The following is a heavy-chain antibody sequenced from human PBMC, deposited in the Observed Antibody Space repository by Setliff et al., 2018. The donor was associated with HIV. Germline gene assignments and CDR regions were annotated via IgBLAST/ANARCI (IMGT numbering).Heavy chain of an antibody. CDR3: AREAYRLPWIDN. J-gene: IGHJ4*02. V-gene: IGHV3-7*03. Sequence: GSLRLSCAASGFTFSSHWMSWVRQAPGKGLEWVANIKQDESEEWYADSVKGRFTISRGNTKNSLYLQINSLSAEDTAVYYCAREAYRLPWIDNWGQGTLVTVSS. CDR1: GFTFSSHW. D-gene: IGHD1-1*01. CDR2: IKQDESEE.